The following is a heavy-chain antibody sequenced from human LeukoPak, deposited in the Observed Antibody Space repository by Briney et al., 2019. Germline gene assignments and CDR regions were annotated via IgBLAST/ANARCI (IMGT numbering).Heavy chain of an antibody. V-gene: IGHV3-74*01. J-gene: IGHJ6*02. Sequence: GGSLRLSCAASGFTFSNYWMHWVRQAPGKGLVWVSRINSEGSSTSYADSVKGRFTISRDNAKNTLYLQMNTLRAEDTAVYYCARRNYYGMDVWGQGTTVTVSS. CDR1: GFTFSNYW. CDR2: INSEGSST. CDR3: ARRNYYGMDV.